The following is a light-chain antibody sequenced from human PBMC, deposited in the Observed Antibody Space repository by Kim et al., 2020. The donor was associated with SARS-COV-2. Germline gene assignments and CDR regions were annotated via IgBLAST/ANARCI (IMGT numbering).Light chain of an antibody. Sequence: GQSITISCTGTRSDVGGYNYVSWYQQYPGKAPKLMIYDVRNRPSGVSNRFFGSKSANTASLTISGLQAEDEADYYCSSYTSSSTLVFGGGTQLTVL. CDR3: SSYTSSSTLV. V-gene: IGLV2-14*03. J-gene: IGLJ2*01. CDR1: RSDVGGYNY. CDR2: DVR.